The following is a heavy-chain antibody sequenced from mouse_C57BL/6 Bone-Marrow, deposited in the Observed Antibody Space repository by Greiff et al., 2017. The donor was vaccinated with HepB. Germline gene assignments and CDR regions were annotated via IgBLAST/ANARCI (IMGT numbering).Heavy chain of an antibody. CDR3: ARWLYPWFAY. V-gene: IGHV1-82*01. J-gene: IGHJ3*01. Sequence: QVQLQQSGPELVKPGASVKISCKASGYAFSSSWMNWVKQRPGKGLEWIGRIYPGDGDTNYNGKFKGKATLTADKSSSTAYMQLSSLTSEDSAVYFCARWLYPWFAYWGQGTLVTVSA. CDR2: IYPGDGDT. CDR1: GYAFSSSW.